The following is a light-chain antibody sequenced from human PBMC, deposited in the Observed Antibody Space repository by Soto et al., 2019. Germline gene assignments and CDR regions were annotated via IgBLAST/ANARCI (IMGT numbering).Light chain of an antibody. CDR1: HALCDN. Sequence: IVMTQSPATLSVSPGERATLSCRASHALCDNLAWYQHKLGQPPRLLIYDASTRATGIPARFSGGGSGTEFTLTISSLQSEDFAVYYCQQYDNWLTGTFGQGTKVEI. V-gene: IGKV3-15*01. J-gene: IGKJ1*01. CDR2: DAS. CDR3: QQYDNWLTGT.